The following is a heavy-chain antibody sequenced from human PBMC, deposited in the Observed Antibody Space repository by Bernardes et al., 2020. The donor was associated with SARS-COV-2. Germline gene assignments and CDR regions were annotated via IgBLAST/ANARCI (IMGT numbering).Heavy chain of an antibody. D-gene: IGHD4-17*01. V-gene: IGHV3-33*01. Sequence: GGSLRLSCVASGFTFRSYGMHWVRQAPGKGLEWVALIWYDGSRTHYTDSVKGRFTISRDDSKNTVSLQMNSLRAEDTGIYYCAREVWKLRMALDKNNWFDLWGQGTQDT. J-gene: IGHJ5*02. CDR3: AREVWKLRMALDKNNWFDL. CDR2: IWYDGSRT. CDR1: GFTFRSYG.